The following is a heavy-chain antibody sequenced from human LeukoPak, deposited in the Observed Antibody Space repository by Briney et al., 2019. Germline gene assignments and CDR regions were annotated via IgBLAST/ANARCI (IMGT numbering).Heavy chain of an antibody. CDR1: GFTFSSYS. J-gene: IGHJ4*02. Sequence: GGSLRLSCTASGFTFSSYSMNWVRQAPGQGLEWVSSISTSSSYIYYADSVKGRFTITRDNAKNSLYMQMNSLRAEDTAVYYCARVIGYCSGGSCYLYYFDYWGQGTLVTVSS. V-gene: IGHV3-21*01. CDR2: ISTSSSYI. CDR3: ARVIGYCSGGSCYLYYFDY. D-gene: IGHD2-15*01.